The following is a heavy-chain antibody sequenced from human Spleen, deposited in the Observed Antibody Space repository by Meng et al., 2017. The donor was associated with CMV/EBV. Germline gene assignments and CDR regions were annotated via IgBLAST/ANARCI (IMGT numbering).Heavy chain of an antibody. CDR1: GDIFTDYY. CDR3: TRDAHLTTVTPNWFDP. CDR2: INPNSGDT. J-gene: IGHJ5*02. V-gene: IGHV1-2*02. Sequence: VQRVQSGAELSKSWDSVKVLCKSYGDIFTDYYLHWVRQAPGQGLEWMGCINPNSGDTNYAQKFQGRVTMTRDTFISTAYMELSRLRSDDTAVYYCTRDAHLTTVTPNWFDPWGQGTLVTVSS. D-gene: IGHD4-17*01.